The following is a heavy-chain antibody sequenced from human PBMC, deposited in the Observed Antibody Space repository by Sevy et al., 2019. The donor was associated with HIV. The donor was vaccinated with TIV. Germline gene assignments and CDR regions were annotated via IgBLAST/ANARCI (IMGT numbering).Heavy chain of an antibody. Sequence: GGSLRLSCAASGFTFSSYGMHWVRQAPGKGLEWVAFIRYDGSNKYYADSVKGRFRISRDNSKNTLYLQMNSLRAEDTAGYYCAKAGNYCSSTSCYIYYYYYYGMDVWGQGTTVTVSS. CDR3: AKAGNYCSSTSCYIYYYYYYGMDV. CDR2: IRYDGSNK. J-gene: IGHJ6*02. V-gene: IGHV3-30*02. CDR1: GFTFSSYG. D-gene: IGHD2-2*01.